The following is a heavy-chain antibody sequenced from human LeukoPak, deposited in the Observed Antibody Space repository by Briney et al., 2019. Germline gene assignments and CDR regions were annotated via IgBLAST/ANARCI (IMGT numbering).Heavy chain of an antibody. CDR3: AKDSDIVVVVAANYFDY. Sequence: GGSLRLSCAASGFTFSSYSMSWVRQAPGKGLEWVSSISGSGGGAYYADSVKGRFTISRDNSKNTLYLQVNSLRAEDTAVYYCAKDSDIVVVVAANYFDYWGQGTLVTVSS. V-gene: IGHV3-23*01. CDR2: ISGSGGGA. CDR1: GFTFSSYS. J-gene: IGHJ4*02. D-gene: IGHD2-15*01.